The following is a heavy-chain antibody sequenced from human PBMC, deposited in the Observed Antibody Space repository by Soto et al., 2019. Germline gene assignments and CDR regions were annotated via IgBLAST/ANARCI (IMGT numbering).Heavy chain of an antibody. J-gene: IGHJ5*02. V-gene: IGHV4-30-4*01. CDR2: IYYSGST. CDR1: GGSISSGDYY. CDR3: ASQRGYSYGPPAEWFDP. Sequence: SETLSLTCTVSGGSISSGDYYWSWIRQPPGKGLEWIGYIYYSGSTYYNPSLKSRVTISVDTSKNQFSLKLSSVTAADTAVYYCASQRGYSYGPPAEWFDPWGQGTLVTVSS. D-gene: IGHD5-18*01.